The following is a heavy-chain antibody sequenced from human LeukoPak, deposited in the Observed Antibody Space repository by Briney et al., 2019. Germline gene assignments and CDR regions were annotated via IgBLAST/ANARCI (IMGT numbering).Heavy chain of an antibody. Sequence: GGSLRLSCAASGFTFSTYWMSWVRQAPGKGLEWMANIKQDGSEKYYVDSVKGRFTISRDNAWNSLYLQMNSLRAEDTAVYYCARDRLYGYGDHTFDYWGQGTLVTVSS. CDR1: GFTFSTYW. CDR3: ARDRLYGYGDHTFDY. D-gene: IGHD4-17*01. J-gene: IGHJ4*02. V-gene: IGHV3-7*03. CDR2: IKQDGSEK.